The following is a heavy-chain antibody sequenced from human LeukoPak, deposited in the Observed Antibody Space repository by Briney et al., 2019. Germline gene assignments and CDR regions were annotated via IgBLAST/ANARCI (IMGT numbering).Heavy chain of an antibody. V-gene: IGHV3-30*18. CDR1: GFTFSSYG. CDR3: AKDGGDFWSGYYPDY. D-gene: IGHD3-3*01. Sequence: GGSLRLSCAASGFTFSSYGMHWARQAPGKGLEWVAVISYDGSNKYYADSVKGRSTISRDNSKNTLYLQMNSLRAEDTAVYYCAKDGGDFWSGYYPDYWGQGTLVTVSS. CDR2: ISYDGSNK. J-gene: IGHJ4*02.